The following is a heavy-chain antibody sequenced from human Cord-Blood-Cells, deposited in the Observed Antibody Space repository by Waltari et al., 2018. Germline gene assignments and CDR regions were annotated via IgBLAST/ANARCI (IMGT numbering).Heavy chain of an antibody. Sequence: EVQLVESGGGLIQPGGSLRLSCAASGFTVSSNYMSWVRQAPGKGLEWVSVLYSGGSTYYADSVKGRFTISRDNSKNTLYLQMNSLRAEDTAVYYCARDRSGYDGGMPWGQGTLVTVSS. D-gene: IGHD5-12*01. CDR3: ARDRSGYDGGMP. CDR1: GFTVSSNY. CDR2: LYSGGST. J-gene: IGHJ4*02. V-gene: IGHV3-53*01.